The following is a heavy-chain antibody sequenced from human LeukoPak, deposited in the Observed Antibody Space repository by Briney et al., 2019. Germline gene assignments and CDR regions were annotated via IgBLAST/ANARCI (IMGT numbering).Heavy chain of an antibody. Sequence: GGSLRLSCAASGFTFSNYAMSWVRQAPGKGLEWVSAISGSGGSTYYADSVRGRFTISRDNSKNTLYLQMNSLRAEDTAVYYCAKLAGDLHLAYWGQGTLVTVSS. CDR2: ISGSGGST. CDR1: GFTFSNYA. D-gene: IGHD4-17*01. J-gene: IGHJ4*02. V-gene: IGHV3-23*01. CDR3: AKLAGDLHLAY.